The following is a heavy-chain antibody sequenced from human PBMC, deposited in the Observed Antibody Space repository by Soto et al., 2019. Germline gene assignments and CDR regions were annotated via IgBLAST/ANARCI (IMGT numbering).Heavy chain of an antibody. Sequence: ASVKVSCKVSGYTLTELSMHWVRQAPGKGLEWMGGFDPEDGETIYAQKFQGRVTMTEDTSTDTAYMELSSLRSEDTAVYYCATYRISSAGWDFDYLGHGTFVPVSS. CDR2: FDPEDGET. V-gene: IGHV1-24*01. J-gene: IGHJ4*01. D-gene: IGHD6-19*01. CDR3: ATYRISSAGWDFDY. CDR1: GYTLTELS.